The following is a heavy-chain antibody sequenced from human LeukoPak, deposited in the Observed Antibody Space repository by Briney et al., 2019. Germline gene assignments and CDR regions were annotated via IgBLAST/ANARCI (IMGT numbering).Heavy chain of an antibody. CDR2: IVVGSGNT. J-gene: IGHJ3*02. CDR3: ARQEVVTAVDAFDI. D-gene: IGHD2-21*02. V-gene: IGHV1-58*02. CDR1: GFTFTSSA. Sequence: SVKVSCKASGFTFTSSAMQWVRQARGQRLEWIGWIVVGSGNTNYAQKFQERVTITRDMSTSTAYMELSSLRSEDTAVYYCARQEVVTAVDAFDIWGQGTMVTVSS.